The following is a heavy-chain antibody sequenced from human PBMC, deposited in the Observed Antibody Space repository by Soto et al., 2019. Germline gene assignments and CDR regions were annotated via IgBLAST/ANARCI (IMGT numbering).Heavy chain of an antibody. CDR2: IIPIFGTA. V-gene: IGHV1-69*13. D-gene: IGHD6-13*01. J-gene: IGHJ6*02. CDR1: GGTFSSHA. Sequence: SVKVSCKASGGTFSSHAISWVRQAPGQGLEWMGGIIPIFGTANYAQKFQGRVTITAGESTSTAYMELSSLRSEDTAVYYCARFDSGSSWSYYYYGMDVWGQGTTVTVSS. CDR3: ARFDSGSSWSYYYYGMDV.